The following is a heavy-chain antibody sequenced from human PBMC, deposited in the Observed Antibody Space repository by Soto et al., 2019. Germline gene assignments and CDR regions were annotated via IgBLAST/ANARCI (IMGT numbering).Heavy chain of an antibody. D-gene: IGHD5-18*01. CDR2: IKSKTEGGTP. CDR3: TNLIRGFSDSPY. CDR1: ELTLTNAW. J-gene: IGHJ4*02. V-gene: IGHV3-15*01. Sequence: EVRLEESGGGLVKPGGSLRLSCVASELTLTNAWMSWVRQAPGKGLEWVGRIKSKTEGGTPDYAAPVKGRFTLSRDDSKTTLYLQMNSLMTEDTAVYYCTNLIRGFSDSPYWGQGTLVTVSS.